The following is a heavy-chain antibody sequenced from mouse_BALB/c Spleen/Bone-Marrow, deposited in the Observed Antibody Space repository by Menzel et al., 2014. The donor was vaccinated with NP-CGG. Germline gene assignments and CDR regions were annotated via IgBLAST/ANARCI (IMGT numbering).Heavy chain of an antibody. CDR2: ISYRGST. CDR3: ATYDGFYFDY. V-gene: IGHV3-8*02. J-gene: IGHJ2*01. Sequence: EVKLMESGPSLVKPSQTLSLPCSVTGDSITSGYWNWIRKFPGNKLEYMGYISYRGSTYYSPSLKSRISITRDTSKNQYYLQLNSVTTEDTATYYCATYDGFYFDYWGQGTTLTVSS. D-gene: IGHD2-3*01. CDR1: GDSITSGY.